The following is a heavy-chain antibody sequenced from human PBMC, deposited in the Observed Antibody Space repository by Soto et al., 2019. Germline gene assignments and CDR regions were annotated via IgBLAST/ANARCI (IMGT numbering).Heavy chain of an antibody. J-gene: IGHJ4*02. CDR2: INPSGGST. V-gene: IGHV1-46*01. D-gene: IGHD6-6*01. Sequence: GASVKVSCKASGYTFTSYYMHWVRQAPGQGLEWMGIINPSGGSTSYAQKFQGRVTMTRDTSTSTVYMELSSLRSEDTAVYYCARAASIAAHTYGPYFDYWGQGTLVTVSS. CDR1: GYTFTSYY. CDR3: ARAASIAAHTYGPYFDY.